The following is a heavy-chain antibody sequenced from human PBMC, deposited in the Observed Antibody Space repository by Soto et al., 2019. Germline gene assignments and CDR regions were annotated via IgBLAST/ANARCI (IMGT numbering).Heavy chain of an antibody. D-gene: IGHD2-2*01. Sequence: EVQLLESGGGLVQPGGSLRLSCAASGFTFSNYALSWVRQTPGKGLEWVSAITDSGAGTYYADSAKGRFTISRDNSKNTLYLQMNSLRDEDTAVYYCAQSLVVPAAIRAFDIWGQGTMVTVSS. CDR3: AQSLVVPAAIRAFDI. CDR1: GFTFSNYA. V-gene: IGHV3-23*01. CDR2: ITDSGAGT. J-gene: IGHJ3*02.